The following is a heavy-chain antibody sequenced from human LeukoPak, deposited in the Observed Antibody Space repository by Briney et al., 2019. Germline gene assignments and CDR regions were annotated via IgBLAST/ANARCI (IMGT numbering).Heavy chain of an antibody. CDR3: AREWSGSYLDY. J-gene: IGHJ4*02. D-gene: IGHD1-26*01. CDR2: ISSSSSYI. Sequence: GGSLRLSCAASGFTFSSYSMNWVRQAPGKGLEWVSSISSSSSYIYYADSVKGRFTISRDNSKNTLYLQMNSLRAEDTAVYYCAREWSGSYLDYWGQGTLVTVSS. CDR1: GFTFSSYS. V-gene: IGHV3-21*04.